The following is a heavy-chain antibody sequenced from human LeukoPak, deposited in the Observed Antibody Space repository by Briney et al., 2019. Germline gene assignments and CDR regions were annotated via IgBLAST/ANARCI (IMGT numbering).Heavy chain of an antibody. CDR3: ARESHQWLIHVDS. Sequence: GGSLRLSCAASGFTFGNYNMAWVGQAPGKGRGWVSAIGGSDGGTHYADSVRGRFTISRDNSKNTMYLQMNSLRAEDTAVYFCARESHQWLIHVDSWGQGTLVCVSS. CDR1: GFTFGNYN. D-gene: IGHD6-19*01. CDR2: IGGSDGGT. J-gene: IGHJ4*02. V-gene: IGHV3-23*01.